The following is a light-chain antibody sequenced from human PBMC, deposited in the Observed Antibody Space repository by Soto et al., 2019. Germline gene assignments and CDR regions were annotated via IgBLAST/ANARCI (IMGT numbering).Light chain of an antibody. J-gene: IGLJ1*01. V-gene: IGLV2-8*01. CDR3: SSHGGNNNWNV. CDR2: EVS. CDR1: SSDVGSYNY. Sequence: QSVLTQPPSASGSPGQSVTISCTGTSSDVGSYNYVSWYQQHPGKAPKLMIYEVSKRPSGVPDRFSGSKSGNTASLTVSGLQAEDEADYYCSSHGGNNNWNVFGTGTKLTVL.